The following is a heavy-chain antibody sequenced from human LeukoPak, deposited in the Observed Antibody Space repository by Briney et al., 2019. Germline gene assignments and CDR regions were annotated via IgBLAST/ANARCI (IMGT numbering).Heavy chain of an antibody. V-gene: IGHV4-59*01. D-gene: IGHD3-22*01. J-gene: IGHJ4*02. Sequence: SETLSLTCAVSGGSISSYYWNWIRQPPGKGLEWIGYIYYSGTTKYNPSLKSRVTISVDTSKKQFSLKLSSVTAADTAVYYCARDISDSTGRYYFDYWGQGTLVTVSS. CDR1: GGSISSYY. CDR2: IYYSGTT. CDR3: ARDISDSTGRYYFDY.